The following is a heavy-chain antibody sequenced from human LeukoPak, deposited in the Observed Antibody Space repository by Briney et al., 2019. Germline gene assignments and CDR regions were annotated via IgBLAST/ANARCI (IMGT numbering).Heavy chain of an antibody. CDR1: GFTFSSYG. CDR3: AKPSGSYYRSDFQH. Sequence: GGSLRLSCAASGFTFSSYGMHWVRQAPGKGLEWVSAISGSGGSTYYADSVKGRFTISRDNSKNTLYLQMNSLRAEDTAVYYCAKPSGSYYRSDFQHWGQGTLVTVSS. J-gene: IGHJ1*01. V-gene: IGHV3-23*01. CDR2: ISGSGGST. D-gene: IGHD1-26*01.